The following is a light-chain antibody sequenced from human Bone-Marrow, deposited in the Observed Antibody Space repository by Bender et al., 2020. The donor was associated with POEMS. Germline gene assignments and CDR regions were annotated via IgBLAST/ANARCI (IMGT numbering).Light chain of an antibody. CDR3: RSTDVNDTWL. CDR2: KDN. Sequence: SYELTQLPSVSVLPGQTATITCSGPSFPKQFAYWYRQKPGQAPVLVISKDNERPSGIPERISGSSSGSTVTLTITGVQAEDEADFYCRSTDVNDTWLFGGGTRLTVL. CDR1: SFPKQF. V-gene: IGLV3-25*03. J-gene: IGLJ3*02.